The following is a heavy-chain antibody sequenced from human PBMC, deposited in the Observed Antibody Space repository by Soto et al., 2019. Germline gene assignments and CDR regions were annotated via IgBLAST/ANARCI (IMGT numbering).Heavy chain of an antibody. CDR1: GGSLSDYF. V-gene: IGHV4-34*01. J-gene: IGHJ6*02. CDR2: INHLGSI. CDR3: ARMTTVTTLDYYYYGMDV. D-gene: IGHD4-4*01. Sequence: SETLSLTCVVSGGSLSDYFWSWIRQPPGMALEWIGEINHLGSINYNPSLKSRVTMSVDTSKNQFSLKLSSVTAADTAVYYCARMTTVTTLDYYYYGMDVWGQGTTVTVSS.